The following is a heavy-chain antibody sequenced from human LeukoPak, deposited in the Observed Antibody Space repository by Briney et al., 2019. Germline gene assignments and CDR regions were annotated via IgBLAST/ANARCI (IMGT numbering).Heavy chain of an antibody. Sequence: GGSLRLSCAASGFTFSSYAMRGVRQAPGKGVEWVSAISGSGGSTYYADSVKGRFTISRDHSKNPLYVQMKTLRAEDKAVYYCAKEGIDYYDSSGSDAFDLWGQGPMVTVPS. D-gene: IGHD3-22*01. J-gene: IGHJ3*01. CDR1: GFTFSSYA. V-gene: IGHV3-23*01. CDR2: ISGSGGST. CDR3: AKEGIDYYDSSGSDAFDL.